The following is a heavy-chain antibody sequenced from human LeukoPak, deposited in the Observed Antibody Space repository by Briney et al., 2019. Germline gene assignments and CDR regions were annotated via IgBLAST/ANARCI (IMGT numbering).Heavy chain of an antibody. V-gene: IGHV1-46*01. CDR2: INPSGGST. CDR3: ARDRTTVTTSWYFDL. CDR1: GYTFTSYY. Sequence: ASVKVSCKASGYTFTSYYMHWVRQAPGQGLAWMGIINPSGGSTSYAQKFQGRVTMTRDTSTSTVYMELSSLRSEDTAVYYCARDRTTVTTSWYFDLWGRGTLVTVSS. J-gene: IGHJ2*01. D-gene: IGHD4-17*01.